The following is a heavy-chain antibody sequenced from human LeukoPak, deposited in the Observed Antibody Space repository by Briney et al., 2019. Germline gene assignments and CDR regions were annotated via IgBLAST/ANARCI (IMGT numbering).Heavy chain of an antibody. CDR1: GFTFSGDW. Sequence: GGSLRLSCAASGFTFSGDWMSWVRQAPGKGVEGVANIKQDGSEQYYVDSVKGRFTISRDNAKNSLYLQMNSLRAEDTAVYYCARDGPGRKAAVYYWGQGTLVTVSS. CDR3: ARDGPGRKAAVYY. CDR2: IKQDGSEQ. V-gene: IGHV3-7*03. D-gene: IGHD6-13*01. J-gene: IGHJ4*02.